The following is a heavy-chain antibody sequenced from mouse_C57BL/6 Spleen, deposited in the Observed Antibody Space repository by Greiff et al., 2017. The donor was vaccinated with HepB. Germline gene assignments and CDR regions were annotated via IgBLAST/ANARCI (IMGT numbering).Heavy chain of an antibody. J-gene: IGHJ1*03. CDR2: IYPGDGDT. CDR3: AGERYFDV. V-gene: IGHV1-82*01. Sequence: VQLQQSGPELVKPGASVKISCKASGYAFSSSWMNWVKQRPGKGLEWIGRIYPGDGDTNYNGKFKGKATLTADKYSSTAYMQLSSLTSEDSAVYFCAGERYFDVWGTGTTVTVSS. CDR1: GYAFSSSW.